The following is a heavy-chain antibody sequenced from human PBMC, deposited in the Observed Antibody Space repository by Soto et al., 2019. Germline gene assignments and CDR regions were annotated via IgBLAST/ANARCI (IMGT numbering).Heavy chain of an antibody. CDR3: AIRGLSKSEVRGYFDY. CDR2: ISGSGGSR. Sequence: PGGSLRLSCAASGFTFSSYDMTWVRQAAGKGLEWVSAISGSGGSRDYGDSVKGRFIISRDDSKNTLFMQMNSLRVEDTAVYYCAIRGLSKSEVRGYFDYWGRGTLVTVSS. J-gene: IGHJ4*02. CDR1: GFTFSSYD. D-gene: IGHD3-10*01. V-gene: IGHV3-23*01.